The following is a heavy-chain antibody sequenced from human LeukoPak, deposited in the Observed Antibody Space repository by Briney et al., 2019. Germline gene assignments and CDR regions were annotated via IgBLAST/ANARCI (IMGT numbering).Heavy chain of an antibody. V-gene: IGHV1-18*01. CDR3: ARVSRSGNEYY. CDR2: ISTYNGET. Sequence: GASVKVSCKASGYTFTSYGISWVRQAPGQGLEWMGWISTYNGETKYARDLQGRVTMTTDASTSTAHMELRSLQSDDTAVYYCARVSRSGNEYYWGQGTLSPSPQ. D-gene: IGHD2/OR15-2a*01. J-gene: IGHJ4*02. CDR1: GYTFTSYG.